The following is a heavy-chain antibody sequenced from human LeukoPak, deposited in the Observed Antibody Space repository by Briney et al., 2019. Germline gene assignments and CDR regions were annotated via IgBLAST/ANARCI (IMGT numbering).Heavy chain of an antibody. V-gene: IGHV3-7*03. CDR2: IRQDGGAT. Sequence: GGSLRLSCAASGFTFTSYWMTWVRQAPGKGLEWLANIRQDGGATYYGGSVKGRFTISRHNSKNTLYLQMNSLRAEDTAVYYCAREDRYGSGSFDYWGQGTLVTVSS. CDR3: AREDRYGSGSFDY. D-gene: IGHD3-10*01. J-gene: IGHJ4*02. CDR1: GFTFTSYW.